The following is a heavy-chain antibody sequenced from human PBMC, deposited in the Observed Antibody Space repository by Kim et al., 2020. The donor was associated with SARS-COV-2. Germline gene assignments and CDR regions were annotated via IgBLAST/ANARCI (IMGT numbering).Heavy chain of an antibody. J-gene: IGHJ4*02. V-gene: IGHV4-34*01. CDR2: INHSGST. D-gene: IGHD1-7*01. CDR3: ASKVYNWNYGLDY. CDR1: GGSFSGYY. Sequence: SETLSLTCAVYGGSFSGYYWSWIRQPPGKGLEWIGEINHSGSTNYNPSLKSRVTISVDTSKNQFSLKLSSVTAADTAVYYCASKVYNWNYGLDYWGQGTLVTVSS.